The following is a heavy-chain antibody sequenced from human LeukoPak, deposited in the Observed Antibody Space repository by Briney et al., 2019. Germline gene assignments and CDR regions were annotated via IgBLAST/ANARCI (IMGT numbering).Heavy chain of an antibody. J-gene: IGHJ4*02. CDR2: ITDSGGNT. CDR3: AKAPERSCNGASCYPLDY. CDR1: GFSFSSYA. Sequence: GGSLRLSCAASGFSFSSYAMTWVRQAPGKGPEWISSITDSGGNTYSADSVKGRFTISRDNSKNTLYLQMNSLRAEDTAVYYCAKAPERSCNGASCYPLDYWGQGTLVTVSS. D-gene: IGHD2-15*01. V-gene: IGHV3-23*01.